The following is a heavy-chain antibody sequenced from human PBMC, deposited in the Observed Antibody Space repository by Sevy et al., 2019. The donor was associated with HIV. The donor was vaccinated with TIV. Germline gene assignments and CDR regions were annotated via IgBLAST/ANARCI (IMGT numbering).Heavy chain of an antibody. CDR1: GFTFSSYS. CDR2: ISSSSSTI. CDR3: ARDRHYYDSSGYSGYYFDY. V-gene: IGHV3-48*01. J-gene: IGHJ4*02. Sequence: GGSLRLSCAASGFTFSSYSMNWVRQAPGKGLEWVSYISSSSSTIYYADSVKGRFTISRDNAKNSLYLQMNSLRAEDTVVYYCARDRHYYDSSGYSGYYFDYWGQGTLVTVSS. D-gene: IGHD3-22*01.